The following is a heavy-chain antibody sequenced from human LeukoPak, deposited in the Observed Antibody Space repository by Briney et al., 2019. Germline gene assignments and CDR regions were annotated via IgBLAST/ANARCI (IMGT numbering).Heavy chain of an antibody. CDR2: INPNSGGT. J-gene: IGHJ4*02. V-gene: IGHV1-2*06. CDR3: ARGGDSSGYYPGGLDY. CDR1: GYTFTGYY. D-gene: IGHD3-22*01. Sequence: ASVKVSCKASGYTFTGYYMHWVRQAPGQGLEWMGRINPNSGGTNYAQKFQGRVTMTRDTSISTGYMELSRLISDDTAVYYCARGGDSSGYYPGGLDYWGQGTLVTVPS.